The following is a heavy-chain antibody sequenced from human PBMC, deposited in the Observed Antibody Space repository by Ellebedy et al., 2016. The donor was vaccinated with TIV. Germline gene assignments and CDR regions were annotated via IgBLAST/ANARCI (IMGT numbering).Heavy chain of an antibody. CDR3: VRAVGANPEAGAAGHMDV. V-gene: IGHV3-13*01. CDR1: GFTFSTFD. D-gene: IGHD6-13*01. J-gene: IGHJ6*02. Sequence: GESLKISCAASGFTFSTFDMHWVRQASGKGLEWVSSIGTLSDIYSAGSVKGRFTISRENAKSSLYLQMNNVRVEDTAVYYCVRAVGANPEAGAAGHMDVWGQGTTVTVSS. CDR2: IGTLSDI.